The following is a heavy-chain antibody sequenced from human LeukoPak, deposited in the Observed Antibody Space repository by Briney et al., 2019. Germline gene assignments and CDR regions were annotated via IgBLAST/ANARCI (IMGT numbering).Heavy chain of an antibody. CDR2: ISSSGRTI. CDR3: ARAVCISSSCYELDY. CDR1: GFTFSDYY. V-gene: IGHV3-11*04. J-gene: IGHJ4*01. Sequence: GESLKISCAGSGFTFSDYYMSWIRQAPGKGLEWVSYISSSGRTIYYADSVKGRFTISRDNAKNSLYLQMNSLRAEDTAVYYCARAVCISSSCYELDYWDQEPWSPSPQ. D-gene: IGHD2-2*01.